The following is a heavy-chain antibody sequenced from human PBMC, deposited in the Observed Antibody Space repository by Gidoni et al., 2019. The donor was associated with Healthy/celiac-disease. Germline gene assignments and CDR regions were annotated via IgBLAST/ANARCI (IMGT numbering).Heavy chain of an antibody. V-gene: IGHV3-23*01. D-gene: IGHD5-12*01. CDR2: ISGSGGST. CDR3: AKDGDGYPDAFDI. Sequence: EVQLLESGGGLVQPGGSLRLSCAASVVTFSSYPMSWVRQAPGKGLEWVSAISGSGGSTYYADSVKGRFTISRDNSKNTLYLQMNSLRAEDTAVYYCAKDGDGYPDAFDIWGQGTMVTVSS. CDR1: VVTFSSYP. J-gene: IGHJ3*02.